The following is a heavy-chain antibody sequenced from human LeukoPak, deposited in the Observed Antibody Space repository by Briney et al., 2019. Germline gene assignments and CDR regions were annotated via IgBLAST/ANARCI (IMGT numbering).Heavy chain of an antibody. V-gene: IGHV3-30*04. Sequence: PGGSLRLFCAASGFTFSSYAMHWVRQAPGKGLEWVAVISYDGSNKYYADSVKGRFTISRDNSKNTLYLQMNSLRAEDTAVYYCARAMSWLVRGGLDYWGQGTLVTVSS. D-gene: IGHD6-19*01. CDR1: GFTFSSYA. CDR3: ARAMSWLVRGGLDY. J-gene: IGHJ4*02. CDR2: ISYDGSNK.